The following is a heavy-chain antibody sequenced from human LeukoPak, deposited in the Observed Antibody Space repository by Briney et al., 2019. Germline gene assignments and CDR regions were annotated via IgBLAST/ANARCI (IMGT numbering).Heavy chain of an antibody. CDR3: ASDTTYYYAGGGSAAHYFDY. Sequence: GGSLRLSCAASGFTFSSYAMYWVRQAPGKGPEWLAVISYDGGIIHYADSVKDRFTISRDNTENKLFLQLNSLRGDDTAGYYCASDTTYYYAGGGSAAHYFDYWGQGTLVTVSS. J-gene: IGHJ4*02. CDR1: GFTFSSYA. D-gene: IGHD3-16*01. V-gene: IGHV3-30*04. CDR2: ISYDGGII.